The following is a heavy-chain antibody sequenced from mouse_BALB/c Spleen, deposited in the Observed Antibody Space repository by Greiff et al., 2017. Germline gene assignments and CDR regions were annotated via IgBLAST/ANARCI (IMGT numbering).Heavy chain of an antibody. V-gene: IGHV1S29*02. Sequence: EVQLQESGPELVKPGASVKISCKASGYTFTDYNMHWVKQSHGKSLEWIGYIYPYNGGTGYNQKFKSKATLTVDNSSSTAYMELRSLTSEDSAVYYCARGLGNAMDYWGQGTSVTVSS. CDR2: IYPYNGGT. CDR3: ARGLGNAMDY. CDR1: GYTFTDYN. J-gene: IGHJ4*01. D-gene: IGHD3-3*01.